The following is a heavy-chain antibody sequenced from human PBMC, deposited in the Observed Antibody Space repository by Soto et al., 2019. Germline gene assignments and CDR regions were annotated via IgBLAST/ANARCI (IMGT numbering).Heavy chain of an antibody. D-gene: IGHD4-17*01. J-gene: IGHJ4*02. Sequence: QVQLQESGPGLVKPSETLSLTCTVSGGSISSYYWSWIRQPQGKGLEWIGYIYDSGSTNYNHSLRSRVTLSVDTSKYQFALKLSSVTAADTAVYYCARVGSTGPYYFDYWGQGTLVTVSS. V-gene: IGHV4-59*12. CDR2: IYDSGST. CDR3: ARVGSTGPYYFDY. CDR1: GGSISSYY.